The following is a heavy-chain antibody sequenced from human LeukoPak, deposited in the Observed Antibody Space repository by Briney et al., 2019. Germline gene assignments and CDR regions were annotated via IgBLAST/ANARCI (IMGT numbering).Heavy chain of an antibody. J-gene: IGHJ4*02. CDR1: GFTFSSYW. CDR2: INSDGSST. CDR3: ARDRQQWLVDY. V-gene: IGHV3-74*03. D-gene: IGHD6-19*01. Sequence: PGGSLRLSCAASGFTFSSYWMHWVRQAPGKGLVWVSRINSDGSSTQYADSVKGRFTISRDNAKNTLYLQMSSLRAEDTAVYYCARDRQQWLVDYWGQGTLVTVSS.